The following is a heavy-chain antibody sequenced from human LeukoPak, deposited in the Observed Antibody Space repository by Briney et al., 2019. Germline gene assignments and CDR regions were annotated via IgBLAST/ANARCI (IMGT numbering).Heavy chain of an antibody. J-gene: IGHJ6*03. CDR2: ISAYNGNT. CDR3: AREGYSSGWYSSRYYYYMDV. D-gene: IGHD6-19*01. V-gene: IGHV1-18*01. CDR1: GYTFTSYG. Sequence: ASVKVSCKASGYTFTSYGISWLRQAPGQGLEWMGWISAYNGNTNYAQKLQGRVTMTTDTSTSTAYMELRSLRSDDTAVYYCAREGYSSGWYSSRYYYYMDVWGKGTTVTVSS.